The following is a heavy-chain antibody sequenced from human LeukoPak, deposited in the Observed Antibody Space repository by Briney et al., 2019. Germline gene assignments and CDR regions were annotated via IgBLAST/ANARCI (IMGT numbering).Heavy chain of an antibody. CDR3: ATAVYGDFNFDY. Sequence: GASVKVSCKASGYTFTGYYMHWVRQAPGQGLEWMGWINPNSGGTNYAQKFQGRVTMTRDTSISTAYMELSRLRSYDTAVYYCATAVYGDFNFDYWGQGTLVTVSS. V-gene: IGHV1-2*02. CDR1: GYTFTGYY. CDR2: INPNSGGT. D-gene: IGHD4-17*01. J-gene: IGHJ4*02.